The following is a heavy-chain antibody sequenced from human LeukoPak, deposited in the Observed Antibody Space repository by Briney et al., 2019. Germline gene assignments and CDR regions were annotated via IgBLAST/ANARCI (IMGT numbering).Heavy chain of an antibody. CDR1: GYTFTTSG. CDR3: ATVWVDEVKAFDSSGWYGES. V-gene: IGHV1-18*04. CDR2: ISAYNGNT. J-gene: IGHJ6*01. D-gene: IGHD6-19*01. Sequence: ASVKNTSYAAGYTFTTSGSSWGRQPPGQGLEWMGWISAYNGNTNYAQKLQGRVTMTTATSTSTAYMELGSLTSDDTAVYYCATVWVDEVKAFDSSGWYGESWGQGTPVSVSS.